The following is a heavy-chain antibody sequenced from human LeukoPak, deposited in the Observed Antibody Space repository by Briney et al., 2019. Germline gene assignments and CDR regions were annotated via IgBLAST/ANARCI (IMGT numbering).Heavy chain of an antibody. V-gene: IGHV3-7*03. J-gene: IGHJ4*02. D-gene: IGHD2/OR15-2a*01. Sequence: GGSLRLSCAASGFTFSSYWMSWVRRAPGKGLEWVANIEQDGGEKYYVDSVKGRFTISRDNAKNSLYLQMNSLRAEDTAVYYCARDVSNPPYFDYWGQGTLVTVSS. CDR1: GFTFSSYW. CDR3: ARDVSNPPYFDY. CDR2: IEQDGGEK.